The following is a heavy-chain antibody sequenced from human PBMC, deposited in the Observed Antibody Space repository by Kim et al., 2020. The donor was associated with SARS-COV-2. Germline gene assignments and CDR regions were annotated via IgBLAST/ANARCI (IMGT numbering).Heavy chain of an antibody. CDR3: AKSEGGELIWSSPAIDS. Sequence: GGSLRLSCAASGFTFSTYAMSWVRQAPGKGLEWVSAISGSGGRRNYADSVKGRFTISRDNSKNTLYLQMNSLRAEDTAIYYCAKSEGGELIWSSPAIDSWGQGTLVTVSS. V-gene: IGHV3-23*01. CDR1: GFTFSTYA. D-gene: IGHD3-16*01. J-gene: IGHJ4*02. CDR2: ISGSGGRR.